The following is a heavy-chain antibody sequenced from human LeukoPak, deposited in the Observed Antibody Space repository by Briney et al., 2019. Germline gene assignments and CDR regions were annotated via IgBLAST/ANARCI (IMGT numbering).Heavy chain of an antibody. CDR3: ARESMTTVTTGYFHD. J-gene: IGHJ4*02. V-gene: IGHV3-53*01. D-gene: IGHD4-17*01. CDR1: GFTVSSNY. CDR2: IYSGGST. Sequence: GGSLRLSCAASGFTVSSNYMGWVRQAPGKGLEWVSVIYSGGSTFYADSVKGRFTISRDNSKSTLYLQMNSLRAEDTAVYYCARESMTTVTTGYFHDWGQGTLVTVSS.